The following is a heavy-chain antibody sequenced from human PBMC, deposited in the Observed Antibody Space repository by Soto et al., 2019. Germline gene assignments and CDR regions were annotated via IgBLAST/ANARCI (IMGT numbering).Heavy chain of an antibody. J-gene: IGHJ6*02. V-gene: IGHV3-30*18. CDR1: GFTFSDYG. Sequence: PEGTLRLSCAASGFTFSDYGMHWVRQGPGKGLEWVAIISYDGSIKYYGDSVKGRFSISRDYSQNTLYLQMNSLRPDDTAVYYCAKGFLGWSSACDVACDNYYGMDVWHQGTTVTAAS. D-gene: IGHD5-12*01. CDR2: ISYDGSIK. CDR3: AKGFLGWSSACDVACDNYYGMDV.